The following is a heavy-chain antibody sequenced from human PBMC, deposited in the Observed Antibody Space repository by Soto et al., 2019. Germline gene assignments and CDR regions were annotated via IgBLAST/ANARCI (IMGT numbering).Heavy chain of an antibody. CDR3: ARGRRQWLPYYFDY. Sequence: PSETLSLTCTVSGGSISSYYWSWIRQPPGKGLEWIGYIYYSGSTNYNPSLKSRVTISVDTSKNQFSLKLSSVTAADTAVYYCARGRRQWLPYYFDYWGQGTLVTV. J-gene: IGHJ4*02. CDR1: GGSISSYY. CDR2: IYYSGST. V-gene: IGHV4-59*08. D-gene: IGHD6-19*01.